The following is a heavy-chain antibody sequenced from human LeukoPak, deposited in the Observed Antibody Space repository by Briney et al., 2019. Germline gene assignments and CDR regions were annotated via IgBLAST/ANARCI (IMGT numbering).Heavy chain of an antibody. J-gene: IGHJ5*02. D-gene: IGHD3-16*02. V-gene: IGHV3-21*01. CDR3: ARDLQYRNWFDP. CDR2: ISSSSSYI. CDR1: GFTLSSYS. Sequence: GGSLRLSCAASGFTLSSYSMNWIRQALGQGLEWVSSISSSSSYIYYAYSVKGRFTISRDNAKNSLYLQMNSLRAEDTAVYYCARDLQYRNWFDPWGQGTLVTVSS.